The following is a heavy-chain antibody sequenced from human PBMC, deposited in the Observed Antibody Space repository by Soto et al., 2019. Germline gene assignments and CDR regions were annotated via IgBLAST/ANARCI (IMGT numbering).Heavy chain of an antibody. CDR1: GGTFGSYA. J-gene: IGHJ6*02. D-gene: IGHD2-2*01. CDR2: IIPIPGTA. V-gene: IGHV1-69*01. CDR3: ARSEGSSTSLEIYDYCGYGMDV. Sequence: QVQLVQSGAEVKKPGSSVKVSCKASGGTFGSYAISWVRQAPGQGLEWMGGIIPIPGTANYAQKFQGRVTIAADESTSTAYMELSSLRSEDTAVYYCARSEGSSTSLEIYDYCGYGMDVWGQGTTVTVSS.